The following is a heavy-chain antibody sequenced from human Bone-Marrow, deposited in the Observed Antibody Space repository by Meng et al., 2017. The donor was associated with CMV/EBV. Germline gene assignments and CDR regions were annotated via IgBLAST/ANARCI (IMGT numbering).Heavy chain of an antibody. CDR3: AKDSRLVRSLEWLPPLDY. CDR2: IKQDGSEK. J-gene: IGHJ4*02. CDR1: GFTFSSYW. Sequence: GESLKISCEASGFTFSSYWMSWVRQAPGKGLEWVANIKQDGSEKYYVDSVKGRFTISRDNAKNSLYLQMNSLRAEDTAVYYCAKDSRLVRSLEWLPPLDYWGQGTLVTGSS. V-gene: IGHV3-7*01. D-gene: IGHD3-3*01.